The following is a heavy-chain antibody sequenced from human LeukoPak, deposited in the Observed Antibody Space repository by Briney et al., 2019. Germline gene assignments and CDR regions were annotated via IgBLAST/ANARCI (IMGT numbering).Heavy chain of an antibody. D-gene: IGHD6-19*01. Sequence: GASVKVSCKASGYTFTSYYMHWVRQAPGQGLEWMGWINPNSGGTNYAQKFQGRVTMTRDTSISTAYMELSRLRSDDTAVYYCARDSGQWLVQEDWFDPWGQGTLVTVSS. CDR1: GYTFTSYY. CDR3: ARDSGQWLVQEDWFDP. CDR2: INPNSGGT. V-gene: IGHV1-2*02. J-gene: IGHJ5*02.